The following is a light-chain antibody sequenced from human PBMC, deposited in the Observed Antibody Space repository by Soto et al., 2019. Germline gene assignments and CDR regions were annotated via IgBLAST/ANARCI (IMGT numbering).Light chain of an antibody. CDR2: GAS. CDR1: QSVSSN. Sequence: EIVMTQSPATLSVSPGERATLSCRASQSVSSNLAWYQQKPGQALRLLIYGASTRATGIPARFSGSGSGTEFTLTISSLQSEDFAVYYCQQYNNWPPLTFGRGTKVEIK. V-gene: IGKV3-15*01. J-gene: IGKJ4*01. CDR3: QQYNNWPPLT.